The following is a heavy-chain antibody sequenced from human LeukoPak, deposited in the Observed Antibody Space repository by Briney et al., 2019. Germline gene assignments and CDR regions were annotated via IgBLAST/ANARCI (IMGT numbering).Heavy chain of an antibody. CDR1: GYTFASYW. CDR3: ARQVMATQAADY. J-gene: IGHJ4*02. CDR2: IYPGDSDT. Sequence: GDSLKISCKGSGYTFASYWIGWVRQMPGKGLEWMGIIYPGDSDTRYSPSFQGQVTISADKSISTAYLQWSSLKASDTAMYYCARQVMATQAADYWGQGTLVTVSS. V-gene: IGHV5-51*01. D-gene: IGHD5-24*01.